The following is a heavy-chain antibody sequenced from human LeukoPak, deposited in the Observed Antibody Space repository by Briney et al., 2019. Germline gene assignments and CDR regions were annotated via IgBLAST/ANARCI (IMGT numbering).Heavy chain of an antibody. CDR1: GGSISPYY. CDR3: ARSTWLLDK. CDR2: IYYSGST. D-gene: IGHD3-22*01. V-gene: IGHV4-59*01. J-gene: IGHJ4*02. Sequence: PSETLSLTCTVSGGSISPYYWSWIRQPPGKGLEWIGYIYYSGSTNYNPSLKSRVTISLDTSKNQFSLKLSSVTAADTAVYYCARSTWLLDKWGQGTLVAVSS.